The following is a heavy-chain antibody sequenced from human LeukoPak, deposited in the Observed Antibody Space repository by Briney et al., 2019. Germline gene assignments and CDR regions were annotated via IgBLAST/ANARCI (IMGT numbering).Heavy chain of an antibody. D-gene: IGHD3-9*01. CDR1: GSTFSSYA. J-gene: IGHJ6*02. CDR2: ISYDGSNK. Sequence: PGGSLRLSCAASGSTFSSYAMPWVRQAPGKGLEWVAVISYDGSNKYYADSVKGRFTISRDNSKNTLYLQMNSLRAEDTAVYYCAREILTDYYGMDVWGQGTTVTVSS. V-gene: IGHV3-30-3*01. CDR3: AREILTDYYGMDV.